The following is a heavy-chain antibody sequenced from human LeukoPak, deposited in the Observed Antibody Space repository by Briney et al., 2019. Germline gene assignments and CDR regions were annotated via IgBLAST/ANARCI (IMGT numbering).Heavy chain of an antibody. V-gene: IGHV4-59*08. D-gene: IGHD2/OR15-2a*01. CDR2: ISDIGSI. Sequence: SSETLSLTCPVSGGSISSYYWSWIRQPPGKGLEWIAYISDIGSINYNPSLKSRVTISLDTSKNQFSLKLSSVTAADTAVYYCAGHHPRNTVDFWGQGTLVTVSS. CDR1: GGSISSYY. J-gene: IGHJ4*02. CDR3: AGHHPRNTVDF.